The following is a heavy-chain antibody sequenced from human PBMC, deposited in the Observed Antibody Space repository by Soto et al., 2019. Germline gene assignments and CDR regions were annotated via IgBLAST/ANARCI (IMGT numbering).Heavy chain of an antibody. CDR3: ARDGYHYVMDL. J-gene: IGHJ6*02. V-gene: IGHV3-7*04. CDR2: TNQDGSGK. Sequence: EAQLVESGGGLVQPGRPLRLSCAASGFPFSGYWMSWVRHTPGKGLEWVANTNQDGSGKYYMGSVKGRFTISRDNTENSLYLQMNSLGDDDTGVYYCARDGYHYVMDLWGQGTTVTVSS. CDR1: GFPFSGYW.